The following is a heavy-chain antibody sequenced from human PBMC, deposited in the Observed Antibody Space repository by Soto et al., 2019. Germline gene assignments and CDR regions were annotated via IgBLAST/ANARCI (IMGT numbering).Heavy chain of an antibody. D-gene: IGHD2-21*01. J-gene: IGHJ3*02. V-gene: IGHV3-48*03. Sequence: EVQLVESGGGLVQPGGSLRLSCAASGFTFSSYEMNWVRQAPGKGLEWVSYISSSGSTIYYADSVKGRFTISRDNAKNSLYLQMNSLRDEDTAVYYCAGAHKRVWWPLGAFDIWGQGTMVTVSS. CDR2: ISSSGSTI. CDR1: GFTFSSYE. CDR3: AGAHKRVWWPLGAFDI.